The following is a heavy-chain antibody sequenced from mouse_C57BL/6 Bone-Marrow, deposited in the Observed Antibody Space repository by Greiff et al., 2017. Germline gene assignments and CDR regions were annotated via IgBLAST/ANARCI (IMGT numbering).Heavy chain of an antibody. J-gene: IGHJ2*01. V-gene: IGHV3-6*01. CDR2: ISYDGSN. CDR3: ARDSILYYFDY. Sequence: EVQLQQSGPGLVKPSQSLSLTCSVTGYSITSGYYWNCIRQFPGNKLEWMGYISYDGSNNYNPSLKNRISIMRDTSKNHFFLKLNSVTTEDTATYYCARDSILYYFDYWGQGTTLTVSS. CDR1: GYSITSGYY.